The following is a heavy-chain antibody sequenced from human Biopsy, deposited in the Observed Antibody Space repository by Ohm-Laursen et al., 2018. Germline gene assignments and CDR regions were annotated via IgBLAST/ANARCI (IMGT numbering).Heavy chain of an antibody. J-gene: IGHJ4*02. CDR3: ARDRREHYQFDH. CDR2: IWYDGSDQ. Sequence: SLRLSCAASGFIFKSYGMHWVRQAPGKGLAWVELIWYDGSDQYYADSVKGRFTISRDNSKNTVYLQMNSLRAEDTAVYYCARDRREHYQFDHWGQGTRVTVSS. D-gene: IGHD1-26*01. V-gene: IGHV3-33*01. CDR1: GFIFKSYG.